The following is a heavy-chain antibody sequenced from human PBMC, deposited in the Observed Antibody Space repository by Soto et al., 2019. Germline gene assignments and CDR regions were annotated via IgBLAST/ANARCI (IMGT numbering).Heavy chain of an antibody. V-gene: IGHV4-4*07. J-gene: IGHJ6*02. CDR2: IYASGST. Sequence: PSETLSLTCTVSGGSISGDCWSWIRQPAAKGLEWIGRIYASGSTNYNPSLKSRVTMSVDTSKTQFSLKLSSVTAADTAVYYCARETTETPPPPMDVWGQGTTVTVSS. CDR3: ARETTETPPPPMDV. D-gene: IGHD4-4*01. CDR1: GGSISGDC.